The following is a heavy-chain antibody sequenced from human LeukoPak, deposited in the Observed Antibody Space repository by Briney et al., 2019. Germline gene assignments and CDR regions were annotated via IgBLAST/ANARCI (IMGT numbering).Heavy chain of an antibody. CDR2: INPNSGGT. D-gene: IGHD6-13*01. J-gene: IGHJ4*02. Sequence: GASVKVSCKASGYTFTGYYMHWVRQAPGQGLEWMGWINPNSGGTNYAQKFQGRVTMTGGTSISTAYMELSRLRSDDTAVYYCARDSIAAAGTSDYWGQGTLVTVSS. V-gene: IGHV1-2*02. CDR3: ARDSIAAAGTSDY. CDR1: GYTFTGYY.